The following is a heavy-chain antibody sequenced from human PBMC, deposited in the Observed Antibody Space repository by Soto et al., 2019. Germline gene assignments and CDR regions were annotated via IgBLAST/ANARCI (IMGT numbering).Heavy chain of an antibody. CDR2: ISGSGGST. CDR1: GFTFSSYA. CDR3: AKDLNVTYYDFWSGYYFDY. Sequence: GGSLRLSCAASGFTFSSYAMSWVRQAPGKGLEWVSAISGSGGSTYYADSVKGRFTISRDNSKNTLYLQMNSLRAEDTAVYYCAKDLNVTYYDFWSGYYFDYWGQGTLVTVSS. J-gene: IGHJ4*02. V-gene: IGHV3-23*01. D-gene: IGHD3-3*01.